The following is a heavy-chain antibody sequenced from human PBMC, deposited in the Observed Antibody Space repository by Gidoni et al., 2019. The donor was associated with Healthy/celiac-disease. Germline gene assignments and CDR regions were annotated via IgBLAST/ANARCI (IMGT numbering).Heavy chain of an antibody. V-gene: IGHV3-23*01. J-gene: IGHJ2*01. CDR1: GFTFSSYA. D-gene: IGHD2-2*02. Sequence: EVQLLESGGGLVQPGGSLRLSCAASGFTFSSYAMSWVRQAPGTGLEWVSAISGSGGSTYYADSVKGRFTISRDNSKNTLYLQMNSLRAEDTAVYYCAKEVLYSSTSCYNTPGCPLLWYFDLWGRGTLVTVSS. CDR2: ISGSGGST. CDR3: AKEVLYSSTSCYNTPGCPLLWYFDL.